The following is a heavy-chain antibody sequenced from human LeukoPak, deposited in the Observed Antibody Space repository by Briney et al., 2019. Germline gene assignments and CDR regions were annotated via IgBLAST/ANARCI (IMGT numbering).Heavy chain of an antibody. D-gene: IGHD3-3*01. CDR1: GGSFSGYY. J-gene: IGHJ4*02. CDR3: ARGRFLEWLRPFDY. V-gene: IGHV4-34*01. CDR2: TNHSGST. Sequence: SETLSLTCAVYGGSFSGYYWSWIRQPPGKGLEWIGETNHSGSTNYNPSLKSRVTISVDTSKNQFSLKLSSVTAADTAVYYCARGRFLEWLRPFDYWGQGTLVTVSS.